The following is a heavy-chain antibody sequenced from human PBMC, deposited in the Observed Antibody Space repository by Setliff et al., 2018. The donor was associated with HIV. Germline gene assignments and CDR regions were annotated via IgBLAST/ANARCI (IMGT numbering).Heavy chain of an antibody. J-gene: IGHJ6*03. CDR3: VREAWSAIRYFDWLLSYMDV. V-gene: IGHV3-30*14. D-gene: IGHD3-9*01. CDR2: ISYDGTYK. Sequence: PGGSLRLSCVASDFSFSSYSIHWVRQAPGKGLEWVAVISYDGTYKYYADSVKGRFTISRDNSRNTLYIQMNSLRAEDTAVYFCVREAWSAIRYFDWLLSYMDVWGKGTAVTVSS. CDR1: DFSFSSYS.